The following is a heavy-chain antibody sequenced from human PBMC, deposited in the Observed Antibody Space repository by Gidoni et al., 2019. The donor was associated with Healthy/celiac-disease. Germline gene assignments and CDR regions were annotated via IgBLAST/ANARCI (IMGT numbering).Heavy chain of an antibody. CDR2: INPNSGGT. CDR3: ARERVVVAPDAFDI. J-gene: IGHJ3*02. CDR1: GYPFTGYY. D-gene: IGHD2-15*01. Sequence: QVQLVQSGAEVTKPGASVKVSCKASGYPFTGYYMHWVRQAPGQGLEWMGWINPNSGGTNYAQKFQGRVTMTRDTSISTAYMELSRLRSDDTAVYYCARERVVVAPDAFDIWGQGTMVTVSS. V-gene: IGHV1-2*02.